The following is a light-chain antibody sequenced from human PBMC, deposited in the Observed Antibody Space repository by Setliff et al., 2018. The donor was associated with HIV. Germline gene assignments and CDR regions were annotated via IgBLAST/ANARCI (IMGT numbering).Light chain of an antibody. V-gene: IGLV2-14*01. CDR3: SSYTDYNTYV. CDR2: EVN. J-gene: IGLJ1*01. CDR1: SSDIGGYNY. Sequence: QSALTQPASVSGSPGQSITISCTGTSSDIGGYNYVSWYQQHPGKVPKLMIYEVNNRPSGVSNRFSGSKAGNTASLTISGLQAEDEADYYCSSYTDYNTYVVGTGTKVTVL.